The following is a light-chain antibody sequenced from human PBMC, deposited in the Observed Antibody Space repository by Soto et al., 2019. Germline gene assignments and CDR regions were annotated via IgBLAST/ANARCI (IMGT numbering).Light chain of an antibody. Sequence: DIVMTQSPESLAVSLGERATIHCKTSQSVLNTSTNKTYLTWYQQKPGQPPKLLIYWASTRESGVPDRFIGGGSGTDFTLTISSLHAGDVAVYYCQQYYNIPPTFGQGTKLQI. J-gene: IGKJ2*01. CDR2: WAS. V-gene: IGKV4-1*01. CDR1: QSVLNTSTNKTY. CDR3: QQYYNIPPT.